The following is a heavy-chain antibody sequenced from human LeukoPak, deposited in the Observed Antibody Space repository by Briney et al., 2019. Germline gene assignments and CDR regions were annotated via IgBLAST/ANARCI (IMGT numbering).Heavy chain of an antibody. J-gene: IGHJ4*02. CDR2: IYYSGSS. V-gene: IGHV4-30-4*08. CDR3: ARQIYGDLYYFDY. D-gene: IGHD4-17*01. Sequence: SETLSLTCTVSGGSISSRGFYWSWIRQHPGKGLEWIGYIYYSGSSYYIPSLKSRVTMSVDTSKNQFSLRLSSVTAADTAVYYCARQIYGDLYYFDYWGQGTLVTVSS. CDR1: GGSISSRGFY.